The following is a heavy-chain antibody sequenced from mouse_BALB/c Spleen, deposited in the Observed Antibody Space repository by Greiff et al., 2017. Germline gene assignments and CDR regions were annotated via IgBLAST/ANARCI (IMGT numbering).Heavy chain of an antibody. D-gene: IGHD1-1*01. V-gene: IGHV2-6-7*01. CDR1: GFSLTGYG. CDR2: IWGDGST. J-gene: IGHJ3*01. CDR3: ARGQNYGSSYGAY. Sequence: VKLMESGPGLVAPSQSLSITCTVSGFSLTGYGVNWVRQPPGKGLEWLGMIWGDGSTDYNSALKSRLSISKDNSKSQVFLKMNSLQTDDTARYYCARGQNYGSSYGAYWGQGTLVTVSA.